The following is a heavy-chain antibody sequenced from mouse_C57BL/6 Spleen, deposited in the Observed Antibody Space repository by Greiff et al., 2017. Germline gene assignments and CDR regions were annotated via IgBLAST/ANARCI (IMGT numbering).Heavy chain of an antibody. CDR3: TKELRRAMDY. CDR2: IDPENGDT. CDR1: GFNIKDDY. D-gene: IGHD2-4*01. V-gene: IGHV14-4*01. J-gene: IGHJ4*01. Sequence: DVQLQESGAELVRPGASVKLSCTASGFNIKDDYMHWVKQRPEQGLEWIGWIDPENGDTEYASKFQGKATITADTSSNTAYLQLSSLTSEDTAVYYCTKELRRAMDYWGQGTSVTVSS.